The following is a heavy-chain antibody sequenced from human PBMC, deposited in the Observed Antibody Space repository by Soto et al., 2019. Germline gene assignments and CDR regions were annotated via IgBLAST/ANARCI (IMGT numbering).Heavy chain of an antibody. V-gene: IGHV1-69*12. CDR3: ARGDLPPGTIIGVVPTGMDV. Sequence: QVQLVQSGAEVKKPGSSVKVSCKASGGTFSSYAISWVRQAPGQGLEWMGGIIPIFGTANYAQKFQGRVTITADESRSTAFMGLSKLSSEDTAGDYCARGDLPPGTIIGVVPTGMDVWGQGTAVTASS. D-gene: IGHD3-3*01. J-gene: IGHJ6*02. CDR2: IIPIFGTA. CDR1: GGTFSSYA.